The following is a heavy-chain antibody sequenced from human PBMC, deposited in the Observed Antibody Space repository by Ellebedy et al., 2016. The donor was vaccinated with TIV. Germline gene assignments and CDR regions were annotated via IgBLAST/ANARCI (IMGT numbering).Heavy chain of an antibody. V-gene: IGHV3-43D*03. J-gene: IGHJ4*02. Sequence: GESLKISCAASRFTFDDYAMYWVRQAPGKGLEWVSLISWDGGTTYYADSLKGRFTISRDNSKNSLYLQMNNLRAEDTALYYCAKARTRFNVWDFFDYWGQGTLVTVSS. CDR1: RFTFDDYA. CDR3: AKARTRFNVWDFFDY. CDR2: ISWDGGTT. D-gene: IGHD3-16*01.